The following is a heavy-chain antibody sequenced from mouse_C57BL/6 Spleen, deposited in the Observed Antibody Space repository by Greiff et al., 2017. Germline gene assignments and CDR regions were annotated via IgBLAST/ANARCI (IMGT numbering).Heavy chain of an antibody. CDR1: GYTFTTYP. Sequence: QVQLQQSGAELVKPGASVTMSCKASGYTFTTYPIEWMKQNHGKSLEWIGNFHPYNDDTKYNEKFKGKATLTVEKSSSTVYVELSRLTSDDSAVYYCARGDYYDYGPFAYWGQGTLVTVSA. CDR2: FHPYNDDT. CDR3: ARGDYYDYGPFAY. J-gene: IGHJ3*01. D-gene: IGHD2-4*01. V-gene: IGHV1-47*01.